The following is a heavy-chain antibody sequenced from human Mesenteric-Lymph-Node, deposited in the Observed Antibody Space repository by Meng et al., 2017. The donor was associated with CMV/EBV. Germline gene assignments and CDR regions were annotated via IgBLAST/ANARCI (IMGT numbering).Heavy chain of an antibody. CDR2: IYHSGST. J-gene: IGHJ4*02. V-gene: IGHV4-38-2*02. CDR1: GYSISSGYY. D-gene: IGHD3-22*01. Sequence: SETLSLTCTVSGYSISSGYYWGWIRQPPGKGLEWIGTIYHSGSTSYSPSLQRRVTISVDTSKNQFSLKLSSVTAADTAIFYCARAAIYDSSGYYHSPKFDYWGQGTLVTVSS. CDR3: ARAAIYDSSGYYHSPKFDY.